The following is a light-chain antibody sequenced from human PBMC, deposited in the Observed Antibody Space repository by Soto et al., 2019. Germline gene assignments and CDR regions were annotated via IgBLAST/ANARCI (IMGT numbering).Light chain of an antibody. V-gene: IGLV2-14*01. CDR1: SSDVGGYNY. J-gene: IGLJ1*01. CDR2: DVS. Sequence: QSVLTQPASVSGSPGQSITISCTGTSSDVGGYNYVSWNQQHPGKAPKLMIYDVSNRPSGVSNRFSGSKPGNTASLTISGLQAEDEADYYCSSYTSSSTPYVFGTGTKVTVL. CDR3: SSYTSSSTPYV.